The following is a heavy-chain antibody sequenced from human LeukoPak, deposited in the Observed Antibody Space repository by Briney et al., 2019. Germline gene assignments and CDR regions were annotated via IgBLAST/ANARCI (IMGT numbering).Heavy chain of an antibody. D-gene: IGHD5-18*01. Sequence: PSQTLSLTCTVSGGSISSGTYYWSWIRQPAGKGLEWIGRVYSSGRTNYNPSLKSRVTISLDTSKNQFSLKVGSMTAADTAVYYCARAGGYGLIDYWGQGTMVTVSS. CDR3: ARAGGYGLIDY. CDR2: VYSSGRT. J-gene: IGHJ4*02. V-gene: IGHV4-61*02. CDR1: GGSISSGTYY.